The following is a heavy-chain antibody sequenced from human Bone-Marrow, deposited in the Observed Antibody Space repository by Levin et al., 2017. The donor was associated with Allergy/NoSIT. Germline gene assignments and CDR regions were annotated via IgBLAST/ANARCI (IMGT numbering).Heavy chain of an antibody. V-gene: IGHV3-30*04. Sequence: GESLKISCAASGFTFSSYAMHWVRQAPGKGLEWVAVISYDGSNKYYADSVKGRFTISRDNSKNTLYLQMNSLRAEDTAVYYCARDCYYDSSGPGYFQHWGQGTLVTVSS. CDR1: GFTFSSYA. CDR3: ARDCYYDSSGPGYFQH. CDR2: ISYDGSNK. D-gene: IGHD3-22*01. J-gene: IGHJ1*01.